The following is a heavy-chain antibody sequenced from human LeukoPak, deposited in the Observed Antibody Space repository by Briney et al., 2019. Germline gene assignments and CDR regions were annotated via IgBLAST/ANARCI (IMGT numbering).Heavy chain of an antibody. CDR3: AKDLGVAAAGNLGYYYYMDV. V-gene: IGHV3-23*01. CDR1: GFVFFNYA. CDR2: ISHSGDST. J-gene: IGHJ6*03. Sequence: PGGSLRLSCSAPGFVFFNYAMRRVRQAPGKGLEPVTIISHSGDSTYYAASVKGRFTISRDNSKNTLYLQMNSLRAEDTAVYYCAKDLGVAAAGNLGYYYYMDVWGKGTTVTVSS. D-gene: IGHD6-13*01.